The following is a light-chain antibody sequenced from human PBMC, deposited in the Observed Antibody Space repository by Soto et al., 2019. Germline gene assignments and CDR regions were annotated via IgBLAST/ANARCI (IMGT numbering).Light chain of an antibody. V-gene: IGLV2-14*01. CDR2: DVT. Sequence: QSALTQPASVSGSPGQSITISCTGTSSDVGGYNYVSWYQQYPGKAPKVMIYDVTNRPSVVSNRFSGSRSGNTASLTISGLQAEDEADYYCCSFTTSSTYVFGTGTKVTVL. CDR1: SSDVGGYNY. J-gene: IGLJ1*01. CDR3: CSFTTSSTYV.